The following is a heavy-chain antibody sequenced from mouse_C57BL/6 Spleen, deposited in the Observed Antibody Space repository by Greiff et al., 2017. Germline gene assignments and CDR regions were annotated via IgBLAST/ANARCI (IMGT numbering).Heavy chain of an antibody. CDR1: GFTFSDYG. CDR2: ISSGSSTI. Sequence: EVKVVESGGGLVKPGGSLKLSCAASGFTFSDYGMHWVRQAPEKGLEWVAYISSGSSTIYYADTVKGRFTISRDNAKNTLFLQMTSLRSEDTAMYYCARGGLDYYGSSWYFDVWGTGTTVTVSS. V-gene: IGHV5-17*01. J-gene: IGHJ1*03. D-gene: IGHD1-1*01. CDR3: ARGGLDYYGSSWYFDV.